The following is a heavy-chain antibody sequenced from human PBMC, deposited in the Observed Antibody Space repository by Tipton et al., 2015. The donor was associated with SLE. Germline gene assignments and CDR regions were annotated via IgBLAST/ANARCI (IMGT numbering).Heavy chain of an antibody. D-gene: IGHD3-10*01. V-gene: IGHV4-61*02. CDR2: IYSIGST. Sequence: TLSLTCTVSGASLSSGDYYWSWIRQSAGKGLEWIGRIYSIGSTYYNPSLQSRVSMSVDTSKNQFSLKLRPMTAADTAVYYCARDGDGSDYWGQGTLVSVSS. CDR3: ARDGDGSDY. CDR1: GASLSSGDYY. J-gene: IGHJ4*02.